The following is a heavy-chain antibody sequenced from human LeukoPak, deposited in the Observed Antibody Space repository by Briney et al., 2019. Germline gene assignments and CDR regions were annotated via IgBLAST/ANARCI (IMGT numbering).Heavy chain of an antibody. CDR2: INPSGGST. Sequence: ASLKVSCTASGYTFTSYYMHWVRHAPGQGLEWMGIINPSGGSTTYAQKFQGRVTMTSDTSASTVYMELSSLRSEDTAVYYCARDHQLLHYFEYWGQGTLVTVSS. CDR1: GYTFTSYY. J-gene: IGHJ4*02. V-gene: IGHV1-46*01. D-gene: IGHD2-2*01. CDR3: ARDHQLLHYFEY.